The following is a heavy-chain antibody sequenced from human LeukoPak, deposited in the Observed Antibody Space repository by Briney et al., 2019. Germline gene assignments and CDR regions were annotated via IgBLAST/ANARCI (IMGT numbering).Heavy chain of an antibody. Sequence: GASVTVSCKASGYTFTGYYMHWVRQAPGQGLEWMGWINPNSGGTNYAQKFQGRVTMTRDTSISTAYMELSRLRSDDTAVYYCARVGVWGSYRNNWFDPWGQGTLVTVSS. CDR2: INPNSGGT. CDR3: ARVGVWGSYRNNWFDP. V-gene: IGHV1-2*02. CDR1: GYTFTGYY. J-gene: IGHJ5*02. D-gene: IGHD3-16*02.